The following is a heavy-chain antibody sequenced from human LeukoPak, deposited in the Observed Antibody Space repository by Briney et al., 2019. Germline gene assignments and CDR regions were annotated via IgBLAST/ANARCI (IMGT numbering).Heavy chain of an antibody. J-gene: IGHJ3*02. CDR3: ATPSDGSDDAFDI. D-gene: IGHD3-10*01. Sequence: SETLSLTCTVSGGSISSSSYYWGWIRQPPGKGLEWIGSIYYSGSTYYNPSLKSRVTISVDTSKNQFSLKLSSVTAADTAVYYCATPSDGSDDAFDIWGQGTMVTVSS. CDR2: IYYSGST. V-gene: IGHV4-39*07. CDR1: GGSISSSSYY.